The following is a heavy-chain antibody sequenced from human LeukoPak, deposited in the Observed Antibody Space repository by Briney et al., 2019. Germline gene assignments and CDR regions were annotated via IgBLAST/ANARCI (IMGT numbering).Heavy chain of an antibody. CDR3: ARGIYARAATGFQD. CDR1: GYTFTGYY. D-gene: IGHD2-15*01. CDR2: IDANSGTT. J-gene: IGHJ1*01. Sequence: ASVKVSCKASGYTFTGYYIHWVRQAPGQGLEWMGWIDANSGTTNFPEEFQGRVTMTRDTSISTAYLELSRLRSDDTAVYYCARGIYARAATGFQDWGWGSLVTISS. V-gene: IGHV1-2*02.